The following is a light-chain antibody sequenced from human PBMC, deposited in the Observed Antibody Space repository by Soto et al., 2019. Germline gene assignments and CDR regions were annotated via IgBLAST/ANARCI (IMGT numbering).Light chain of an antibody. V-gene: IGLV1-47*01. CDR2: RND. CDR3: ATWVDSLSVYV. Sequence: QSVLPQPPSASGTPGQRVTVSCSVSSSRTGSNYVYWYQQLPGTAPKLLIYRNDQRPSGVPDRFSGSRSGTSASLAISGLRSENEAIYYCATWVDSLSVYVFETGTKVTVL. J-gene: IGLJ1*01. CDR1: SSRTGSNY.